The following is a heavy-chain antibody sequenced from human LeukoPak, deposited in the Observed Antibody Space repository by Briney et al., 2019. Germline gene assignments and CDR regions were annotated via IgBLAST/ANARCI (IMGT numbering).Heavy chain of an antibody. Sequence: SSETLSLTCAVYGGSFSDYYWNCIRQPPGKGLEWIGEINHSGSTNYNPSLKSRVTMSVDTFKNQFSLTLSSVTAADTAVYYCARVQDLETRGYYLGYWGHGTLVTVSS. CDR2: INHSGST. D-gene: IGHD3-22*01. J-gene: IGHJ4*01. V-gene: IGHV4-34*01. CDR1: GGSFSDYY. CDR3: ARVQDLETRGYYLGY.